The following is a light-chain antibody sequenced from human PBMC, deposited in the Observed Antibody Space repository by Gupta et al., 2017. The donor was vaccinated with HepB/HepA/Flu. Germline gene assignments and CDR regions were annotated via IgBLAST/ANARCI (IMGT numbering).Light chain of an antibody. CDR3: QAWDSSTRGVV. CDR1: KLGDKY. CDR2: QDS. Sequence: SYALAQPPSVSVSPGQTASITCSGDKLGDKYACWYQQKPGQSPVLVIYQDSKRPSGIPERFSGSNSGNTATLTISGTQAMDEADYYCQAWDSSTRGVVFGGGTKLTVL. J-gene: IGLJ2*01. V-gene: IGLV3-1*01.